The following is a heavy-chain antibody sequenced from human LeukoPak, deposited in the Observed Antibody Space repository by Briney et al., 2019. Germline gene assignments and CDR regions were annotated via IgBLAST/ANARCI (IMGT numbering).Heavy chain of an antibody. CDR1: GGSISGYY. CDR3: ARGCSAGTPHNWFDP. D-gene: IGHD6-13*01. CDR2: IYYSGSA. V-gene: IGHV4-59*01. J-gene: IGHJ5*02. Sequence: SETLSLTCTVSGGSISGYYWSWIRQPPGKGLEWIGYIYYSGSANYNPSLKSRVTISVDTSKNQFSLKLSSVTAADTAVYYCARGCSAGTPHNWFDPWGQGTLVTVSS.